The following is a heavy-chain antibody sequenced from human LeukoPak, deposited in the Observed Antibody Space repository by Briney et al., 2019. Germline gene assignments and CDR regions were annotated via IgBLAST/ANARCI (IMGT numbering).Heavy chain of an antibody. CDR1: GVSISSGGYY. V-gene: IGHV4-30-2*01. CDR2: IYHSGST. CDR3: ARGGRGSQVFDN. Sequence: SETLSLTCTVSGVSISSGGYYWSWIRQPPGKGLEWIGYIYHSGSTYYNPSLKSRVTISVDRSKNQFSLKLSSVTAADTAVYFCARGGRGSQVFDNWGQGTLVTVSS. J-gene: IGHJ4*02. D-gene: IGHD3-16*01.